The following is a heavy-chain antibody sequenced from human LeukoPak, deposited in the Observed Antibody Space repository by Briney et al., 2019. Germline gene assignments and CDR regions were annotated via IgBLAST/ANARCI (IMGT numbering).Heavy chain of an antibody. D-gene: IGHD1-26*01. CDR2: ISGSGGST. Sequence: GGSLRLSCAASGFTFSSYAVSWVRQAPGKGLEWVSAISGSGGSTYYADSVKGRFTISRDNSKNTLYLQMNSLRAEDTAVYYCAKDPGGSYTYFDYWGQGTLVTVSS. J-gene: IGHJ4*02. CDR1: GFTFSSYA. V-gene: IGHV3-23*01. CDR3: AKDPGGSYTYFDY.